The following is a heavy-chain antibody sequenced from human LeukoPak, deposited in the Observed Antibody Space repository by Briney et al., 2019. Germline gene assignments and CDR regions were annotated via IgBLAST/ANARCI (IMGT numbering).Heavy chain of an antibody. Sequence: SETLSLTCTVSGGSISSSSYYWSWIRQPPGKGLEWIGYIYYSGSTNYNPSLKSRVTISVDTSKNQFSLKLSSVTAADTAVYYCARVGDDFWSGYYLDSYYFDYWGQGTLVTVSS. CDR3: ARVGDDFWSGYYLDSYYFDY. V-gene: IGHV4-61*01. CDR2: IYYSGST. CDR1: GGSISSSSYY. J-gene: IGHJ4*02. D-gene: IGHD3-3*01.